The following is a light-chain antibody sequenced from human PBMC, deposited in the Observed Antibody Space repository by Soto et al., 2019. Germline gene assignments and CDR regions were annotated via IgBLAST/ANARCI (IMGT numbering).Light chain of an antibody. CDR2: SAS. V-gene: IGKV1-27*01. Sequence: DTQMTQSPSSLSASVGDRGTITCRAIQGIRNDLAWYQQKPGKAPEILIYSASTLHSGVPPRFSGSGSGTAFTLTISNLQHEDVATYFCHQYYNDLHTGGQGNKLEIK. J-gene: IGKJ2*01. CDR3: HQYYNDLHT. CDR1: QGIRND.